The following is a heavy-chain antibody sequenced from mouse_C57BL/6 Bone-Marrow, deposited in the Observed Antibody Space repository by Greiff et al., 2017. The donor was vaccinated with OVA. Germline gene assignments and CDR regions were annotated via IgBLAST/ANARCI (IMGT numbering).Heavy chain of an antibody. CDR2: IYYSGTI. J-gene: IGHJ1*03. CDR1: GISITTGNYR. Sequence: EVKLQESGPGLVKPSQTVFLTCTVTGISITTGNYRWSWIRQFPGNKLEWIGYIYYSGTITYNPSLTSRTTITRDTPKNQFFLEMNSLTAEDTATYYGARDVGDDDWYFDVWGTGTTVTVSS. V-gene: IGHV3-5*01. CDR3: ARDVGDDDWYFDV.